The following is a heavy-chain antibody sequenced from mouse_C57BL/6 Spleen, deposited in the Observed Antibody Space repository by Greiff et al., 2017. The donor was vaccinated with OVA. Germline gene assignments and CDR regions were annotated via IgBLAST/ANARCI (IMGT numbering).Heavy chain of an antibody. D-gene: IGHD1-1*01. CDR1: GFNIKNTY. J-gene: IGHJ4*01. Sequence: VQLQQSVAELVRPGASVKLSCTASGFNIKNTYMHWVKQRPEQGLEWIGRIDPANGNTKYAPKFQGKATIPADTSSNTAYLQLSSLTSEDTAIYYCARSITTVVATGRGAMDYWGQGTSVTVSS. CDR2: IDPANGNT. CDR3: ARSITTVVATGRGAMDY. V-gene: IGHV14-3*01.